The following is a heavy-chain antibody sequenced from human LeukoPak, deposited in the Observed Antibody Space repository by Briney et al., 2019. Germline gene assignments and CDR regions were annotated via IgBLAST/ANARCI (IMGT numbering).Heavy chain of an antibody. V-gene: IGHV3-23*01. D-gene: IGHD4-17*01. J-gene: IGHJ4*02. CDR3: AKDDRGTVTTYCDY. Sequence: PGGSLRLSCAASGFTFSSYAMSWVRQAPGKGLEWVSAISGSGGSTYYADSVKGRFTISRDNSKNTLFLQMNSLRAEDTAVYYCAKDDRGTVTTYCDYWGQGTLVTASS. CDR2: ISGSGGST. CDR1: GFTFSSYA.